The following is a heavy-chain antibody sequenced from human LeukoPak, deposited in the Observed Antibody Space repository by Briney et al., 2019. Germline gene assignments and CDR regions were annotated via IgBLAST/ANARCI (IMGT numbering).Heavy chain of an antibody. CDR3: AKRRAHYYGMDV. V-gene: IGHV3-23*01. CDR1: GFTFKMYA. CDR2: ISGNGGST. Sequence: GGSLRLPCVVFGFTFKMYAMTWVRQAPGPGLECVSVISGNGGSTQYGDSVKGRFTISRDNSKNALYLQMNSLSVEDTAVYYCAKRRAHYYGMDVWGQGTTVTVSS. J-gene: IGHJ6*02.